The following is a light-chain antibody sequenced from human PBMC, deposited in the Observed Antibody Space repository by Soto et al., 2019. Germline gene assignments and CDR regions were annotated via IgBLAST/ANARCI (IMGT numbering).Light chain of an antibody. CDR2: DVN. V-gene: IGLV2-14*03. J-gene: IGLJ2*01. Sequence: QSALTQPASVSGSPGQSITISCTGTSRDVGANNFVSWYQQHPGKAPKLLIFDVNSRPSGVSNRFSGSKSDNTASLTISGLQSEDQADYFCSSYKDSSTLVVFGGGTKLTVL. CDR1: SRDVGANNF. CDR3: SSYKDSSTLVV.